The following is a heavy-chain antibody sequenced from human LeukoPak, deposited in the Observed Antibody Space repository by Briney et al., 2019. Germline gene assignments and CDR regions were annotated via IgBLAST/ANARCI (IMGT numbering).Heavy chain of an antibody. Sequence: ASVKVSCKASGYSFTGHYMHWVRQAPGKGLEWMGRFDPEDGETIYAQKFQGRVTMTADTSTDTVYMELSSQRSEDTAVYYCATEGKMVRGVYTDYWGQGTLVTVSS. V-gene: IGHV1-24*01. CDR1: GYSFTGHY. J-gene: IGHJ4*02. CDR3: ATEGKMVRGVYTDY. D-gene: IGHD3-10*01. CDR2: FDPEDGET.